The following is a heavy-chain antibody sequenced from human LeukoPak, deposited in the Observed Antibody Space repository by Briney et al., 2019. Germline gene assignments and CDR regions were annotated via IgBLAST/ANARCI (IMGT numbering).Heavy chain of an antibody. CDR2: INPNSGGT. V-gene: IGHV1-2*02. D-gene: IGHD3-22*01. J-gene: IGHJ4*02. Sequence: ASVKVSCKASGYTFTGYYMHWVRQAPGQGLEWMGWINPNSGGTNYAQKFQGRVTMTTDTSTSTAYMELRSLRSDDTAVYYCARDPNSGYHDYWGQGTLVTVSS. CDR1: GYTFTGYY. CDR3: ARDPNSGYHDY.